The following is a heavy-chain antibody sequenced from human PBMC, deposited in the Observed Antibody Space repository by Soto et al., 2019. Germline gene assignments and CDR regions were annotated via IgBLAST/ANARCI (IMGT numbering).Heavy chain of an antibody. CDR2: ISLSSSYT. Sequence: TGGSLRLSCEASGFTFNSHTMHWVRQAPGMRPEWISSISLSSSYTYYAESVKGRFTISRDNAKNSLFLQMNSLAVEDTAVYYCARPIFGPGMYGWGRGNTVTVSS. CDR1: GFTFNSHT. CDR3: ARPIFGPGMYG. D-gene: IGHD3-3*01. J-gene: IGHJ6*02. V-gene: IGHV3-21*01.